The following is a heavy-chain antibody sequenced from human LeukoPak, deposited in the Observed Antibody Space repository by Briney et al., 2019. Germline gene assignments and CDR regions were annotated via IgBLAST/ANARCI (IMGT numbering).Heavy chain of an antibody. D-gene: IGHD6-19*01. CDR2: IYTSGST. Sequence: SETLSLTCTVSSGSISTYYWSWIRQPAGKGLEWIGRIYTSGSTNYNPSLKSRVTMSVDTSKNQFSLKLSSVTAADTAVYYCARDRSGWEGDYHYYYMDVWGKGTTVTISS. J-gene: IGHJ6*03. CDR3: ARDRSGWEGDYHYYYMDV. CDR1: SGSISTYY. V-gene: IGHV4-4*07.